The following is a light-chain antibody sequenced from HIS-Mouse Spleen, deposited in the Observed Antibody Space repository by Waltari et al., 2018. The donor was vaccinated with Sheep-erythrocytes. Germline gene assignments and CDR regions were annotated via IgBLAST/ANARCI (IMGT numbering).Light chain of an antibody. CDR3: QAWDSSTAWNVV. V-gene: IGLV3-1*01. CDR1: KLGDKY. J-gene: IGLJ2*01. CDR2: QDS. Sequence: SYELTQPPSVSVSPGQTASITCSGEKLGDKYACWYQQKPGQSPVLVIYQDSKRPSGIRERFPGTNSGNTATLTIGGTQAMDEADYYCQAWDSSTAWNVVFGGGTKLTVL.